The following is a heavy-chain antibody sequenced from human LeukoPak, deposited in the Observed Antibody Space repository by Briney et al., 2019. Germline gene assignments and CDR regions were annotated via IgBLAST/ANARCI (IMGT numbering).Heavy chain of an antibody. Sequence: ASVKVSCRASGYTFSSHDMLWVRQATGQGLGWMGRMNPETGDTGYTQTLQGRISITWNTSISTAYMELSGLRSEDTAVYYCARGGAFYQDTSGCLDSWGQGTLVTVSS. J-gene: IGHJ4*02. V-gene: IGHV1-8*03. CDR3: ARGGAFYQDTSGCLDS. CDR1: GYTFSSHD. CDR2: MNPETGDT. D-gene: IGHD3-22*01.